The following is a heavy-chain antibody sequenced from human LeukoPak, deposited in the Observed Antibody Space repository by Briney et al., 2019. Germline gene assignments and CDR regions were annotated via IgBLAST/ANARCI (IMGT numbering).Heavy chain of an antibody. V-gene: IGHV1-18*04. Sequence: ASVKVSCKASGYTFTSYGISWVRQAPGQGLDWMGWVSAYNGDTNYAQRFQGRVTMTTDASTSTAYMELRSLRSDDTAAYYCARDCSTSCCPPFNYWGQGTLVTVSS. CDR1: GYTFTSYG. D-gene: IGHD2-2*01. CDR3: ARDCSTSCCPPFNY. CDR2: VSAYNGDT. J-gene: IGHJ4*02.